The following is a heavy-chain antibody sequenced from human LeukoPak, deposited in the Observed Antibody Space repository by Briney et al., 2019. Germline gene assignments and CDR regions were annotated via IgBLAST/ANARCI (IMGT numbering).Heavy chain of an antibody. V-gene: IGHV3-48*01. CDR3: ASPKIVGATPEDY. J-gene: IGHJ4*02. CDR2: ISSSSSTI. CDR1: GFTFSSYS. Sequence: PGGSLRLSCAASGFTFSSYSMNWVRQAPGKGLEWVSYISSSSSTIYYADSVKGRFTISRVNAKNSLYLQMNSLRAEDTAVYYCASPKIVGATPEDYWGQGTLVTVSS. D-gene: IGHD1-26*01.